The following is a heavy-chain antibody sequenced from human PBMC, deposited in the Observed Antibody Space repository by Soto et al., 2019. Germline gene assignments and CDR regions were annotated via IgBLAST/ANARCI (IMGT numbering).Heavy chain of an antibody. Sequence: PSETLSLTCTFSVGSIRDYFWTWIRQPPGKGLEWVGYVFYSGSTNYNPSLKSRVTISVDTSKNQFSLKLSSVTAADTAVYYCARVDSSSWQYYYYYGMDVWGQGTTVTVSS. D-gene: IGHD6-13*01. CDR1: VGSIRDYF. J-gene: IGHJ6*02. V-gene: IGHV4-59*01. CDR3: ARVDSSSWQYYYYYGMDV. CDR2: VFYSGST.